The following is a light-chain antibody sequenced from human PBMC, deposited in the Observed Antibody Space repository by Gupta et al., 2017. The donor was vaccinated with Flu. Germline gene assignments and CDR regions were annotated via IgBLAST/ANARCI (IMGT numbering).Light chain of an antibody. V-gene: IGKV3-11*01. J-gene: IGKJ2*01. Sequence: EIVLTQSPATLSLSPGETATLSCRASQSIGTYLAWYQKKPGQAPRLLMYDASHRAAGISVRFTGGGSGTDFTLTISSLEPEDFAIYYCQQRSSRPMYTLGQGTELEIK. CDR1: QSIGTY. CDR2: DAS. CDR3: QQRSSRPMYT.